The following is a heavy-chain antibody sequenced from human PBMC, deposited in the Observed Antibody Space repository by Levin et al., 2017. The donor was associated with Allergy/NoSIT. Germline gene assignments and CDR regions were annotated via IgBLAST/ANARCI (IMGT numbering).Heavy chain of an antibody. CDR1: GFTVSSNY. J-gene: IGHJ4*02. Sequence: RAGGSLRLSCTASGFTVSSNYMSWVRQAPGKGLEWVSLTYSGGTTYYADSVRGRFTISRDNSKNTLYLQMNSLRAEDTAMYYCATDSRRNGESPGYWGQGTQVTVSS. D-gene: IGHD3-10*01. V-gene: IGHV3-53*01. CDR2: TYSGGTT. CDR3: ATDSRRNGESPGY.